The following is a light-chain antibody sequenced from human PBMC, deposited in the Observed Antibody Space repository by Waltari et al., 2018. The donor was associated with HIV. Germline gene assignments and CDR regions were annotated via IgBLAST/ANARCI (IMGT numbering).Light chain of an antibody. Sequence: DIQMTQSPSSVSAYVGARVTLTCRATQGISTWLAWYQQKPGKAPKLLISGASNLEPGVPSRFSGSGSGTSFSLTITSLQADDFAIYYCQQTNSFPFTFGQGTRLEIK. V-gene: IGKV1-12*01. CDR3: QQTNSFPFT. CDR1: QGISTW. CDR2: GAS. J-gene: IGKJ5*01.